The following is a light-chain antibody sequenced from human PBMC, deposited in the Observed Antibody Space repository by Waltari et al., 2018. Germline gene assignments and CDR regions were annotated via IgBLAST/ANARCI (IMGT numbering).Light chain of an antibody. Sequence: SYELTQPPSVSVSPGQTARITCSGDALPTQNAYWYEQKPGQAAVLVIYKEIERPSGSPEPCSCSSSGTAVTLTISGVQSEDGADYCCQSADSSGTYVIFGGGTKLTVL. J-gene: IGLJ2*01. CDR3: QSADSSGTYVI. V-gene: IGLV3-25*03. CDR1: ALPTQN. CDR2: KEI.